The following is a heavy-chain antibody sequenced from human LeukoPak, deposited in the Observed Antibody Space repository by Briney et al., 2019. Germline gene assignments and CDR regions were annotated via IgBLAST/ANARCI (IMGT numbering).Heavy chain of an antibody. J-gene: IGHJ4*02. CDR3: ARVPYCGGDCYVDY. V-gene: IGHV4-61*01. CDR2: IYYSGST. Sequence: SETLSLTCAVSGDSISSSNWWSWIRQPPGKGLEWIGYIYYSGSTNYNPSLKSRVTISVDTSKNQFSLKLSSVTAADTAVYYCARVPYCGGDCYVDYWGQGTLVTVSS. D-gene: IGHD2-21*02. CDR1: GDSISSSNW.